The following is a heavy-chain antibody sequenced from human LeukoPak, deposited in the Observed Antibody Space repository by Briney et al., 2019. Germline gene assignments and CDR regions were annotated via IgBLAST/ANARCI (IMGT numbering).Heavy chain of an antibody. D-gene: IGHD1-26*01. CDR1: GYTFSNFG. J-gene: IGHJ4*02. V-gene: IGHV1-18*01. Sequence: ASVRVSCKTSGYTFSNFGINWVRQAPGQGLEWMAWISGNNDNPNYGQKFQGRFTVTTDSSTSTAYMELRHLRSDDTAVYYGARDGIRSDDYWGQGTLVTGSS. CDR2: ISGNNDNP. CDR3: ARDGIRSDDY.